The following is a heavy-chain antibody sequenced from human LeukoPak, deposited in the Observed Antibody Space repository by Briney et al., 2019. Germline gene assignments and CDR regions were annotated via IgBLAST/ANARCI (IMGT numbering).Heavy chain of an antibody. V-gene: IGHV4-38-2*02. CDR2: IYYSGST. CDR1: GYSISSGYY. CDR3: ARDREAVAGPLDY. D-gene: IGHD6-19*01. Sequence: SETLSLTCTVSGYSISSGYYWGWIRQPPGKGLEWIGSIYYSGSTYYNPSLKSRVTMSVDTSKNQFSLKLSSVTAADTAMYYCARDREAVAGPLDYWGQGTLVTVSS. J-gene: IGHJ4*02.